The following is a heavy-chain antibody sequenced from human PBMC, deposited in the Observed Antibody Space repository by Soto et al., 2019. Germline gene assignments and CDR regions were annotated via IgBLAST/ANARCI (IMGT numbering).Heavy chain of an antibody. CDR1: GFTFSSYW. Sequence: EVQLVESGGGLVQPGGSLRLSCAASGFTFSSYWIHWVRQGPGKGLVWVSRINTDASRTNYADSVKSRFTISRDNAKNTVYLQVNRLRDEDTALYFCVRGASGRYYMDVWGKGTTVTVSS. J-gene: IGHJ6*03. D-gene: IGHD3-10*01. CDR2: INTDASRT. CDR3: VRGASGRYYMDV. V-gene: IGHV3-74*01.